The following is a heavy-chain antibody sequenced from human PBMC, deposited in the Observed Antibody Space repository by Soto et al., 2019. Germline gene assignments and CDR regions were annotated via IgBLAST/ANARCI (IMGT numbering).Heavy chain of an antibody. CDR3: ARSIAVAGLDY. V-gene: IGHV3-23*01. CDR2: ISGSGGST. CDR1: GFTFSSYA. D-gene: IGHD6-19*01. Sequence: PRESLRLSCAASGFTFSSYAMSWVRQAPGKGLEWVSAISGSGGSTYYADSVKGRFTISRDNSKNTVSLQMNSLRDEDTAVYYCARSIAVAGLDYWGQGTQVTVSS. J-gene: IGHJ4*02.